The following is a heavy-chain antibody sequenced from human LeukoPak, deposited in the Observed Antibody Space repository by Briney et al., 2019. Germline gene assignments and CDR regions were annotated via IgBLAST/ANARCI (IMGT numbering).Heavy chain of an antibody. Sequence: GESLKISCKGSGYSFTSYWIGWVRQMPGKGLEWMGIIYPGDSDTRYSPSFQGQVTISADKSISTAHLQWSSLKASDTAMYYCARGGTYYYDSSGYYYELWGQGTLVTVSS. CDR1: GYSFTSYW. J-gene: IGHJ4*02. D-gene: IGHD3-22*01. CDR3: ARGGTYYYDSSGYYYEL. V-gene: IGHV5-51*01. CDR2: IYPGDSDT.